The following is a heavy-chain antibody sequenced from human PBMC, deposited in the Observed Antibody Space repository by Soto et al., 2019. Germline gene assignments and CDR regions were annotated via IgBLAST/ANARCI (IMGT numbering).Heavy chain of an antibody. D-gene: IGHD5-18*01. V-gene: IGHV1-69*06. CDR1: GGTFSSYA. Sequence: QVQLVQSGAEVKKPGSSVKVSCKASGGTFSSYAISWVRQAPGQGLEWMGGIIPIFGTANYAQKFQGRVTITADKSTSTAYMELSSLRSEDTAVYYCARESDDVDTAMVHYYGMDVWGQGTTVTVSS. CDR2: IIPIFGTA. J-gene: IGHJ6*02. CDR3: ARESDDVDTAMVHYYGMDV.